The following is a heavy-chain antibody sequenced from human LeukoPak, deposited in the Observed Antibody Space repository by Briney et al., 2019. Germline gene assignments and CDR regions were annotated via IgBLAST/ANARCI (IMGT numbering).Heavy chain of an antibody. CDR2: VDPEDGET. D-gene: IGHD3-22*01. CDR3: ATVEFFGIVGGFDY. Sequence: ASVKISCKVSGYTFTDYYMHWVQQAPGKGLEWMGLVDPEDGETIYAEKFQGRVTITADTSTGTAYMELSSLRSEDTAVYYCATVEFFGIVGGFDYWGQGTLVTVSS. J-gene: IGHJ4*02. CDR1: GYTFTDYY. V-gene: IGHV1-69-2*01.